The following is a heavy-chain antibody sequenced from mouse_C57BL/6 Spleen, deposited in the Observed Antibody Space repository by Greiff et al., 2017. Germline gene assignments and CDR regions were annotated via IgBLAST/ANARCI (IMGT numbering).Heavy chain of an antibody. Sequence: EVKLMESGGGLVKPGGSLKLSCAASGFTFSSYTMSWVRQTPEKRLEWVATISGGGGNTYYPDSVKGRFTISRANAKNTLYLQMSSLRSEDTALYYRARHGYDYGAMDYWGQGTSVTVSS. CDR3: ARHGYDYGAMDY. J-gene: IGHJ4*01. V-gene: IGHV5-9*01. CDR1: GFTFSSYT. CDR2: ISGGGGNT. D-gene: IGHD2-4*01.